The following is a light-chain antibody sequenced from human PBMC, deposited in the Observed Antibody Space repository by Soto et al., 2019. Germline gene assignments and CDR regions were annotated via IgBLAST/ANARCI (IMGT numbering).Light chain of an antibody. CDR3: QQYSSSVT. Sequence: EIVLTQSPGTLSLSPGERATLSCRASQSVSSSYLTWYQQKPGQAPRLLIYGASSRATGIPHRFSGSGSGKDFILTSSRLVPEDFAEHYFQQYSSSVTFGPGTKVDIK. CDR1: QSVSSSY. CDR2: GAS. J-gene: IGKJ3*01. V-gene: IGKV3-20*01.